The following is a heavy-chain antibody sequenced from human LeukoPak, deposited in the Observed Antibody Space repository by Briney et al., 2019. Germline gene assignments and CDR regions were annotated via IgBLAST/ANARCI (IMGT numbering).Heavy chain of an antibody. V-gene: IGHV4-59*11. CDR1: GGSISSHF. CDR2: IYNSGTT. Sequence: PSETLSLTCTVSGGSISSHFWSWIGQPPGKGLEWIGNIYNSGTTNYNPSLESRVTISVDTSKNQLSLQLTSVTAADTAVYYCTKATQWLAFDCWGRGTLVTVSS. J-gene: IGHJ4*02. CDR3: TKATQWLAFDC. D-gene: IGHD6-19*01.